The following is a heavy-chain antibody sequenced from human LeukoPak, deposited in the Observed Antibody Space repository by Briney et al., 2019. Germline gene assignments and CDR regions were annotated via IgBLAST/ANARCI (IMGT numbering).Heavy chain of an antibody. CDR3: ARDYWFDP. V-gene: IGHV3-48*03. J-gene: IGHJ5*02. CDR1: GFTFGDYA. CDR2: ISSAGTTK. Sequence: GGSLRLSCTASGFTFGDYAMNWVRQAPGKGLEWISYISSAGTTKIYADSVKGRFTISRDNAKNSLYLQMNSLRAEDTAVYYCARDYWFDPWGHGTLVTVSS.